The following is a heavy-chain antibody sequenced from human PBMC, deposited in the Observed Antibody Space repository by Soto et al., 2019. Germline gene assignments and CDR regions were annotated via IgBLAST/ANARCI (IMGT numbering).Heavy chain of an antibody. D-gene: IGHD6-6*01. CDR2: IIPIFGTA. CDR3: ARPPDPYSSSSSRSLDY. Sequence: QVQLVQSGAEVKKPGSSVKVSCKASGGTFSSYAISWVRQAPGQGLEWMGGIIPIFGTANYAQKFQGRVTITADESTSTAYMELSSLRSEDTAVYYCARPPDPYSSSSSRSLDYWGQGTLVTVSS. J-gene: IGHJ4*02. CDR1: GGTFSSYA. V-gene: IGHV1-69*01.